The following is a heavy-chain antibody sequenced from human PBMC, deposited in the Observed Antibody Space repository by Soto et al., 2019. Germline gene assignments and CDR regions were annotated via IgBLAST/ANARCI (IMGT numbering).Heavy chain of an antibody. CDR3: ARGGRGGFDS. CDR1: GFTFTSYW. D-gene: IGHD3-16*01. V-gene: IGHV3-74*01. Sequence: EVHLVESGGGLVPPGGSLRLSCAAPGFTFTSYWMHWVRQAPGKGLLWVSRIKSDGSSTNYADSVKGRFTSSRDNAKNTVYLQVNSLRAEDTAVYYCARGGRGGFDSWGQGALVTVSS. J-gene: IGHJ4*02. CDR2: IKSDGSST.